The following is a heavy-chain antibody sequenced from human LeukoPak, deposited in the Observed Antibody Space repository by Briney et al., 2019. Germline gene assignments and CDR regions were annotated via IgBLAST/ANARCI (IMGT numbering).Heavy chain of an antibody. CDR1: GGSISSYY. V-gene: IGHV4-59*01. Sequence: PSETLSLTCTVSGGSISSYYWSWIRQPPGKGLEWIGYIYYSGSTNYNPSLKSRVTISVDTSKNQFSLKLSSVTAADTAVYYCASQRWYPTNWFDPWGKGTTVTVSS. J-gene: IGHJ6*04. CDR2: IYYSGST. D-gene: IGHD6-13*01. CDR3: ASQRWYPTNWFDP.